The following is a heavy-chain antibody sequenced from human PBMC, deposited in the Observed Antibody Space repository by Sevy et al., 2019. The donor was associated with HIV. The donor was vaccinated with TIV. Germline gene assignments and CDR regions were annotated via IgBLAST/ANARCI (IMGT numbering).Heavy chain of an antibody. Sequence: GGSLRLSCAASGLTLTTTGMSWVRQAPGKGLEWVSTLSFGCGKINYADSVQGRFTISRDDSKNTLYLEMNSLRVEDTAIYYCAREGCSKPHDYWGQGTLVTVSS. D-gene: IGHD3-10*02. J-gene: IGHJ4*02. CDR3: AREGCSKPHDY. CDR1: GLTLTTTG. V-gene: IGHV3-23*01. CDR2: LSFGCGKI.